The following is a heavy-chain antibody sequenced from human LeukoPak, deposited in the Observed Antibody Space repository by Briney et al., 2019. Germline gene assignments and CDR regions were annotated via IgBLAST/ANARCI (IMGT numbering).Heavy chain of an antibody. D-gene: IGHD1-26*01. CDR2: IYSGGST. Sequence: GGSLRLSCAASGFTFSSAWMSWVRQAPGKGLEWVSVIYSGGSTYYADSVKGRFTISRDNSKNTLYLQMNSLRAEDTAVYYCAREKWDGGFDYWGQGTLVTVSS. V-gene: IGHV3-66*01. CDR3: AREKWDGGFDY. CDR1: GFTFSSAW. J-gene: IGHJ4*02.